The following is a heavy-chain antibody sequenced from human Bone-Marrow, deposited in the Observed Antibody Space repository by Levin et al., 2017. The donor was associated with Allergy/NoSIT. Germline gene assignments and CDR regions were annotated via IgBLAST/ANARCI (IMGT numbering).Heavy chain of an antibody. V-gene: IGHV3-7*01. Sequence: GESLKISCAASGFTFSSYWMSWVRQAPGKGLEWVANIKQDGSEKYYVDSVKGRFTISRDNAENSLFLQMNSLRAEDTAVYYCAGDSRGYSYGLVGFDPWGQGTLVTVSS. J-gene: IGHJ5*02. D-gene: IGHD5-18*01. CDR2: IKQDGSEK. CDR3: AGDSRGYSYGLVGFDP. CDR1: GFTFSSYW.